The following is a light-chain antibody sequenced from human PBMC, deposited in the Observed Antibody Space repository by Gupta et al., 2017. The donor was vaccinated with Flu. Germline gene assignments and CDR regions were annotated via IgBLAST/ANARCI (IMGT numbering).Light chain of an antibody. CDR3: QVWDTPNNHPV. CDR2: DNR. J-gene: IGLJ3*02. V-gene: IGLV3-21*02. Sequence: GGNNIGSKKVHWYQQKAGQAPVLVVYDNRDRPPGIPDRFSGSNSGDTATLTISGVEAGEEADYCCQVWDTPNNHPVFGGGTKLTVL. CDR1: NIGSKK.